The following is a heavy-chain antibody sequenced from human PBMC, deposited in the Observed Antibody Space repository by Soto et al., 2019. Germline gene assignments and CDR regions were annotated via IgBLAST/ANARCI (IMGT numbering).Heavy chain of an antibody. V-gene: IGHV4-59*01. CDR2: IYYSGET. D-gene: IGHD3-10*01. CDR1: GDSISRYY. CDR3: ARDQGGEFLKGSGMDV. Sequence: QVQLQESGPGLVKPSETLSLTCTVSGDSISRYYWSWIRLSPGKGLEWIGYIYYSGETNYNPSVKSRVTISVDRTKNQFSLKLSSVTAADTAVYDGARDQGGEFLKGSGMDVWGQGTTVTVAS. J-gene: IGHJ6*02.